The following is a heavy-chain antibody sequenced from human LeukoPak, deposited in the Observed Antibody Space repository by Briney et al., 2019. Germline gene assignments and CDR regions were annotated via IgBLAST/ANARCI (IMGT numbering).Heavy chain of an antibody. CDR2: ISSSSSYI. V-gene: IGHV3-21*01. CDR3: ARIVETKVSILRANLHGMDV. CDR1: GFTFSSYS. D-gene: IGHD4-17*01. J-gene: IGHJ6*02. Sequence: GGSLRLSCAASGFTFSSYSMNWVRQAPGKGLEWVSSISSSSSYIYYADSVKGRFTISRDNAKNSLYLQMNSLRAEDTAVYYCARIVETKVSILRANLHGMDVWGQGTTVTVSS.